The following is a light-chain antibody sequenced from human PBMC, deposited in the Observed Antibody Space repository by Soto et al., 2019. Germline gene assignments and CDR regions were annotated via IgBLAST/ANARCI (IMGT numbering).Light chain of an antibody. CDR3: QPYDSSNVV. J-gene: IGLJ2*01. CDR1: SGSIASNY. CDR2: EDN. Sequence: NFMLTQPHSVSESPGKTVTISCTRSSGSIASNYVQWYQQRPGSAPTTVIYEDNQRPSGVPDRFSGSIDSSSKSASLTISGLKTEDEADYCCQPYDSSNVVFGGGTKLTVL. V-gene: IGLV6-57*03.